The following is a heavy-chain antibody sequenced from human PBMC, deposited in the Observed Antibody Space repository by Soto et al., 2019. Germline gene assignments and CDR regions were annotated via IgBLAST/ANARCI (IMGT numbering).Heavy chain of an antibody. J-gene: IGHJ4*02. CDR2: IDPSDSDT. CDR1: GYSFTSYW. CDR3: ARLTTMIGDY. Sequence: PGESLKISCKGSGYSFTSYWISWVRQMPGKGLEWMGRIDPSDSDTRYSPSFQGQVTISADRSTSTAYLQWSSLKASDTAMYYCARLTTMIGDYWGQGTLVTVSS. D-gene: IGHD3-22*01. V-gene: IGHV5-51*01.